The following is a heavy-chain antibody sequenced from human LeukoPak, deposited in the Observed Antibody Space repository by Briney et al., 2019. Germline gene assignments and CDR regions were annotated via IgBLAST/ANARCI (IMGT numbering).Heavy chain of an antibody. V-gene: IGHV3-23*01. J-gene: IGHJ3*02. CDR1: GFTFSSYA. CDR2: ISGSGGST. CDR3: AKHLTLVRPGWYETRDAFDI. Sequence: EGSLRLSCAASGFTFSSYAMSWVRQAPGKGLEWVSAISGSGGSTYYADSVKGRFTISRDNSKNTPYLQMNSLRAEDTAVYYCAKHLTLVRPGWYETRDAFDIWGQGTMVTVSS. D-gene: IGHD2-15*01.